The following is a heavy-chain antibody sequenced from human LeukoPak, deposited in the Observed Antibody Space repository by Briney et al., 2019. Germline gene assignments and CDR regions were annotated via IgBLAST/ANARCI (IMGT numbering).Heavy chain of an antibody. Sequence: ASVNVSCKASGYIFTGYYFHLVRQAPGQRPEWVGGINPNTGGTLYAEKFQGRVTVTTDTSISTAYMELRSLTLDDTAVYYCARDLRGGQLLQWFDPWGQGTLVTVSS. V-gene: IGHV1-2*02. CDR1: GYIFTGYY. CDR3: ARDLRGGQLLQWFDP. D-gene: IGHD3-22*01. CDR2: INPNTGGT. J-gene: IGHJ5*02.